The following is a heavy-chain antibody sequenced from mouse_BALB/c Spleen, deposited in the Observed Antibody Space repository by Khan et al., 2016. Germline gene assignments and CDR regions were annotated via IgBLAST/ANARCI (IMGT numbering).Heavy chain of an antibody. CDR3: CREVTLYFDY. CDR2: IHYSGST. Sequence: EVQLQESGPDLVKPSQSLSLTCTVTGYSITSYYSWHWIRQFPGNKLEWMGYIHYSGSTNYNPSLKSRISITRDTSKNQFFLQLNSVTTEDTAIXYWCREVTLYFDYWGQGNTLTVSS. V-gene: IGHV3-1*02. CDR1: GYSITSYYS. J-gene: IGHJ2*01. D-gene: IGHD2-1*01.